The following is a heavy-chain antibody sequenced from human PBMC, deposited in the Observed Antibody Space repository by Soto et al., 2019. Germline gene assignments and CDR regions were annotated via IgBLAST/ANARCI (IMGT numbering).Heavy chain of an antibody. CDR3: ARGDSRWGYFQH. V-gene: IGHV1-69*12. D-gene: IGHD6-13*01. CDR2: IIPIFGTA. CDR1: GGTFSSYA. Sequence: QVQLVQSGAEVKKPGSSVKVSCKASGGTFSSYAISWVRQAPGQGLEWMGGIIPIFGTANYAQKFQGRVTXXAXXSTSTAYMELSSLRSEDTAVYYCARGDSRWGYFQHWGQGTLVTVSS. J-gene: IGHJ1*01.